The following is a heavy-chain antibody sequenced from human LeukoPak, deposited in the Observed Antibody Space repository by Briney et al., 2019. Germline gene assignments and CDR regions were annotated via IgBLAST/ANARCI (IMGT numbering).Heavy chain of an antibody. Sequence: ASVKVSCRASGYTFTTHDINWVRQATGQGLEWLGWMSPNSGDTGYAQKFQGRVTMTSDSSISTAFMELSSLRSEDTAIYYCVRTPPNWGFDYWGQGTLVTVSS. CDR2: MSPNSGDT. CDR3: VRTPPNWGFDY. D-gene: IGHD3-16*01. V-gene: IGHV1-8*01. CDR1: GYTFTTHD. J-gene: IGHJ4*02.